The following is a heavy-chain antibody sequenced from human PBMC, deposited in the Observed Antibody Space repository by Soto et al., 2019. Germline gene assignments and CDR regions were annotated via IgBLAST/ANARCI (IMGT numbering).Heavy chain of an antibody. J-gene: IGHJ4*02. CDR3: ARYITIFGFDY. Sequence: SETLSLTCTVSGGSISSYYWSWIRQPPGKGLEWIGYIYYSGSTNYNPSLKSRVTISVDTSKNQFSLKLSSVTAADTAVYYCARYITIFGFDYWGQGTLVTVSS. CDR1: GGSISSYY. CDR2: IYYSGST. D-gene: IGHD3-3*01. V-gene: IGHV4-59*08.